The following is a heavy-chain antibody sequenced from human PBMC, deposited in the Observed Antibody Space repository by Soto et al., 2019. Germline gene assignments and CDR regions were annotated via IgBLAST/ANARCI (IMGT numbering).Heavy chain of an antibody. CDR3: TTAFPCIAVAGTGHYYYYSGLDV. CDR2: IKSKTDGGTT. J-gene: IGHJ6*02. Sequence: PGGSLSLSCAASGFNFCNAWKNWVRQAPGKGLEWVGRIKSKTDGGTTDYDAPVKGRFTISRDDSKNTLYLQMNSLKAEDTAVYYCTTAFPCIAVAGTGHYYYYSGLDVWGQGTTVTVSS. V-gene: IGHV3-15*07. CDR1: GFNFCNAW. D-gene: IGHD6-19*01.